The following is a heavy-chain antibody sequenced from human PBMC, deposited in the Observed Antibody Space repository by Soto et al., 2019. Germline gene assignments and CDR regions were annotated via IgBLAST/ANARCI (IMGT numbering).Heavy chain of an antibody. CDR2: ISGSGGST. CDR1: GFTFSSYA. D-gene: IGHD3-10*01. Sequence: EVQLLESGGGLVQPGGSLRLSCAASGFTFSSYAMSWVRQAPGKGLEWVSAISGSGGSTYYTDSVKGRFTISRDNSKNTLYLQMNSLRAEDTAVYYCAKDRGSRGAFDIWGQGTMVTVSS. CDR3: AKDRGSRGAFDI. V-gene: IGHV3-23*01. J-gene: IGHJ3*02.